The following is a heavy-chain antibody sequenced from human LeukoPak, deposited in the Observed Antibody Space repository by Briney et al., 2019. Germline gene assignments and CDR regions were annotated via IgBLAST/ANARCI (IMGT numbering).Heavy chain of an antibody. Sequence: SETLSLTCTVSGDSISNSYWSWIRQPPGKGLEWIGYIYYSGSSNYNPSLKSRVTISVDTSQHQFSLKLSSVTAADTAVYYCARAEGGSYYLGYFDYWGQGTLVTVSS. D-gene: IGHD1-26*01. V-gene: IGHV4-59*01. CDR2: IYYSGSS. CDR1: GDSISNSY. CDR3: ARAEGGSYYLGYFDY. J-gene: IGHJ4*02.